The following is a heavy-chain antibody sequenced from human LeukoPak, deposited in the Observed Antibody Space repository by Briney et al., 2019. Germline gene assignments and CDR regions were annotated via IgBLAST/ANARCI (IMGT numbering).Heavy chain of an antibody. Sequence: SVKVSCKASGGTFSSYAISWVRQAPGQGLEWMGGIIPIFGTANYAQKFQGRVTITTDESTSTAYMELSSLRSEDTAVYYCARGLESDPAVLRFLEWAYWGQGTLVTVSS. CDR2: IIPIFGTA. CDR3: ARGLESDPAVLRFLEWAY. CDR1: GGTFSSYA. J-gene: IGHJ4*02. V-gene: IGHV1-69*05. D-gene: IGHD3-3*01.